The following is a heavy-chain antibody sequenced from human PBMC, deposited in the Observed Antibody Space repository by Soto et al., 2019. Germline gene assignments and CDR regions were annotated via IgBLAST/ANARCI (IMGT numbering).Heavy chain of an antibody. CDR2: INAGNGNT. J-gene: IGHJ5*02. CDR3: AIEGGPYDSSGYYPANWFDP. CDR1: GYTFTSYA. D-gene: IGHD3-22*01. V-gene: IGHV1-3*01. Sequence: ASVKVSCKASGYTFTSYAMHWVRQAPGQRLEWMGWINAGNGNTKYSQKFKGRVTITRDTSASTAYMKLSSMRSEDTAVYYCAIEGGPYDSSGYYPANWFDPWGQGTLVTVSS.